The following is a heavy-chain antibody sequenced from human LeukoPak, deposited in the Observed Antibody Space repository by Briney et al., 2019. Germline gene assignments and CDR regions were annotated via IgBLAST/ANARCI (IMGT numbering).Heavy chain of an antibody. CDR3: AKDRTVGASYWYFDL. CDR1: GFTFDDYA. J-gene: IGHJ2*01. D-gene: IGHD1-26*01. Sequence: QPGRSLRLSCAASGFTFDDYAMHWVRQAPGKGLEWVSGISWNSGSIGYADSVKGRFTISRDSSKNTLFLHMNTLRAEDTAIYYCAKDRTVGASYWYFDLWGRGTLVTVSS. CDR2: ISWNSGSI. V-gene: IGHV3-9*01.